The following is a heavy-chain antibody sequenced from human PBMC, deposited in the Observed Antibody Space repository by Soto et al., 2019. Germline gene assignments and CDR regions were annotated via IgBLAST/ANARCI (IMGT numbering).Heavy chain of an antibody. J-gene: IGHJ6*02. D-gene: IGHD3-10*01. CDR1: GGSISSYY. CDR2: IYYSGST. CDR3: ARSGARGYYYYYGMDV. V-gene: IGHV4-59*01. Sequence: LETLSLTCTVSGGSISSYYWSWIRQPPGKGLEWIGYIYYSGSTNYNPSLKSRVTISVDTSKTQFSLKLSSVTAADTAVYYCARSGARGYYYYYGMDVWGQGTTVTVSS.